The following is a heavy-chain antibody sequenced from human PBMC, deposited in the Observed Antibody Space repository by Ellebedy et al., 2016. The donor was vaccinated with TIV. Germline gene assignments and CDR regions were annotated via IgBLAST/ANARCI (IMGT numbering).Heavy chain of an antibody. CDR2: IKEDGSEK. CDR1: GFTFSSCW. Sequence: GESLKISXAASGFTFSSCWMNWIRQAPGKGLEWVANIKEDGSEKYYVDSVKGRFTISRDNAENSLYLQMNSLRVEDTAVYYCAGPLGDDGLDLWGQGTMVTVSS. V-gene: IGHV3-7*01. J-gene: IGHJ3*01. CDR3: AGPLGDDGLDL.